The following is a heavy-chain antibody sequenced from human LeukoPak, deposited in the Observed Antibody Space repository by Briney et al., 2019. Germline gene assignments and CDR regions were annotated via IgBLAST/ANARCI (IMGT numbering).Heavy chain of an antibody. Sequence: ASVNVSCKVSGYTLSELSMHWVRQAPGKGLEWMGGFDPEDGETIYAQKFQGRVTMTEDTSTDTAYMQLSSLRSEDTAVYYCATAGRVTNFEVPPYDFAYWGQGTLVTVSS. CDR1: GYTLSELS. J-gene: IGHJ4*02. D-gene: IGHD3-9*01. CDR2: FDPEDGET. CDR3: ATAGRVTNFEVPPYDFAY. V-gene: IGHV1-24*01.